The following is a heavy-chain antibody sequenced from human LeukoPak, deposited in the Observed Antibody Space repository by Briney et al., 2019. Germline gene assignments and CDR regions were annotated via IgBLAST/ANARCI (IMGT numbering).Heavy chain of an antibody. J-gene: IGHJ4*02. Sequence: GGSLRLSCAASGFTFSDYYMSWIRQAPGKGLEWVSYISSSGSTIYYADSVKGRFTISRDNAKNSLYLQMNSLRAEDTAVYYCARGGYETTVTTETDYFDYWGQGTLVTVSS. CDR3: ARGGYETTVTTETDYFDY. V-gene: IGHV3-11*01. CDR1: GFTFSDYY. D-gene: IGHD4-17*01. CDR2: ISSSGSTI.